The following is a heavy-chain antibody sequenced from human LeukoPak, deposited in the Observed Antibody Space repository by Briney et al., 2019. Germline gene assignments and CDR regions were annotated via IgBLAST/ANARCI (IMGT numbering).Heavy chain of an antibody. CDR3: ARDEGGYSYGWDFDY. D-gene: IGHD5-18*01. J-gene: IGHJ4*02. CDR2: ISYDGSNK. Sequence: PGGSLRLSCAASGRTFSSHAMHWVRQAPGKGLEWVAVISYDGSNKYYADSVKGRFTISRDNSKNTLYLQMNSLRAVDTAVYYCARDEGGYSYGWDFDYWGQGTLVTVSS. V-gene: IGHV3-30*04. CDR1: GRTFSSHA.